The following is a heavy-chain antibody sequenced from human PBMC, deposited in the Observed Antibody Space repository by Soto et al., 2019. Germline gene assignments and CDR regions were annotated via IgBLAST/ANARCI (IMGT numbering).Heavy chain of an antibody. Sequence: QILESGGSLVQPGGSLRLSCVAAGFTFSSAAMNWVRQAPGKGLGWVSIISDTGTRTHYADSVKGRFTISRDNSKHTLYLELSSPRAEDTAVYYCAKSLDIHYKNWFDPWGQGTLVTVSS. CDR3: AKSLDIHYKNWFDP. D-gene: IGHD4-4*01. CDR1: GFTFSSAA. V-gene: IGHV3-23*01. J-gene: IGHJ5*02. CDR2: ISDTGTRT.